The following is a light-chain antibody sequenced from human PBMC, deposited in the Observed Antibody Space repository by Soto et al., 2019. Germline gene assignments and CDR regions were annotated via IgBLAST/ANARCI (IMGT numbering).Light chain of an antibody. CDR2: AAS. Sequence: DIQLTQSPSFLSASVGDRVTLTCRASQGINSHIAWFQQKPGKAPNLLIYAASALQSGVPSRFGGSGSGTEFTLTISSLQPEDFATYYCQQLNTYPYTFGQGTKLEIK. V-gene: IGKV1-9*01. CDR3: QQLNTYPYT. J-gene: IGKJ2*01. CDR1: QGINSH.